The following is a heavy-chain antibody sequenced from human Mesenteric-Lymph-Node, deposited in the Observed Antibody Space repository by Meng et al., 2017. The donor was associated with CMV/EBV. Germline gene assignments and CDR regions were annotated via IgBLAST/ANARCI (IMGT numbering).Heavy chain of an antibody. CDR2: ISVDNGNT. V-gene: IGHV1-18*01. CDR3: ARGMSLGAPDFDQ. D-gene: IGHD3-10*01. CDR1: ASIFAGYS. Sequence: CKAPASIFAGYSLTWVRQVPGQGLEWMGRISVDNGNTNYAQKFQGRVTMTADTSTSTAYMELRSLRSDDTAVYYCARGMSLGAPDFDQWGQGTLVTVSS. J-gene: IGHJ4*02.